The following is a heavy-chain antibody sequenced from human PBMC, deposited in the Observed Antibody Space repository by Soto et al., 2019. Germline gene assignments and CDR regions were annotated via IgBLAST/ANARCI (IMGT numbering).Heavy chain of an antibody. D-gene: IGHD2-8*01. Sequence: PGGSPRLSCAASGFTFSSYAMSWVRQAPGKGLEWVSAISGSGGSTYYADSVKGRFTISRDNSKNTLYLQMNSLRAEDTAVYYCAKARLMAGDYYYYGMDVWGQGTTVTVSS. CDR2: ISGSGGST. J-gene: IGHJ6*02. V-gene: IGHV3-23*01. CDR1: GFTFSSYA. CDR3: AKARLMAGDYYYYGMDV.